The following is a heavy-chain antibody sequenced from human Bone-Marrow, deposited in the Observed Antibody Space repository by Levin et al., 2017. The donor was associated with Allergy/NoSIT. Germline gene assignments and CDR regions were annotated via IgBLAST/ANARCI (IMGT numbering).Heavy chain of an antibody. Sequence: QPGGSLRLSCAASGFTFSNYGMHWVRQAPGKGLEWVALIWYDGSKKYYADSVKGRLTISRDNSKNTLYLQMNSLRAEDTAVYSCARDTGTYGYDYWGQGTLVTVSS. CDR1: GFTFSNYG. D-gene: IGHD1-14*01. J-gene: IGHJ4*02. CDR2: IWYDGSKK. V-gene: IGHV3-33*01. CDR3: ARDTGTYGYDY.